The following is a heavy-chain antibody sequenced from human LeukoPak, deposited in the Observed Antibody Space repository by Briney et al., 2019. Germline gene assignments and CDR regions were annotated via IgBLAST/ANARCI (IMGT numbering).Heavy chain of an antibody. Sequence: QSGGSLRLSCAASGFTFSSYWIHWVRQAPGKGLVWVSRINSDGSSTSYADSVKGRFTISRDNAKNTLYLQMNSLRAEDTAVYYCAGFCGGDCYPNWFDPWGQGTLVTVSS. D-gene: IGHD2-21*02. V-gene: IGHV3-74*01. J-gene: IGHJ5*02. CDR3: AGFCGGDCYPNWFDP. CDR1: GFTFSSYW. CDR2: INSDGSST.